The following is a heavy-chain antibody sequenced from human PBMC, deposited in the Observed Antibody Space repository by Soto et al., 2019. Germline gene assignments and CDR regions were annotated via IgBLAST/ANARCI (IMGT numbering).Heavy chain of an antibody. D-gene: IGHD2-15*01. CDR3: AQRRGAGGHFDY. Sequence: GSLRLSCAASGFTFSSYAMGWVRQGPGKGLEWVAVVSIGGSTHYADSVRGRFTISRDNSKNTLSLQMNSLTAEDTAVYFCAQRRGAGGHFDYWGQGALVTVSS. V-gene: IGHV3-23*01. J-gene: IGHJ4*02. CDR1: GFTFSSYA. CDR2: VSIGGST.